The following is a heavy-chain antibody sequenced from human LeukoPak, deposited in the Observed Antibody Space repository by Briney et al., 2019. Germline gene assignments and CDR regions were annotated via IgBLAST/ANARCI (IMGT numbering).Heavy chain of an antibody. CDR2: IYHSGST. V-gene: IGHV4-30-2*01. D-gene: IGHD2-8*01. CDR3: ARLRLRYSSNGHPTPYETVDI. Sequence: PSQTLSLTCTVSGGSISSGGYYWSWIRQPPGKGLEWIGYIYHSGSTYYNPSLKSRVTMSVDASLNQFSLRLSSVTAADTAVYYCARLRLRYSSNGHPTPYETVDIWGQGTVVTVSS. J-gene: IGHJ3*02. CDR1: GGSISSGGYY.